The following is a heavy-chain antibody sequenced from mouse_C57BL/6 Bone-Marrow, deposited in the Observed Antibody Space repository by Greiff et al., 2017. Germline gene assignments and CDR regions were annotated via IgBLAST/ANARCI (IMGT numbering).Heavy chain of an antibody. CDR1: GYTFTSYW. CDR3: ARWDDGYYCAMDY. V-gene: IGHV1-55*01. Sequence: QVQLQQPGAELVKPGASVKMSCKASGYTFTSYWITWVKQRPGQGLEWIGDIYPGSGSTNYNEKFKSKATLTVDTSSSTAYMQLSSLTSEDSAVYYCARWDDGYYCAMDYWGQGTSVTVSS. CDR2: IYPGSGST. J-gene: IGHJ4*01. D-gene: IGHD2-3*01.